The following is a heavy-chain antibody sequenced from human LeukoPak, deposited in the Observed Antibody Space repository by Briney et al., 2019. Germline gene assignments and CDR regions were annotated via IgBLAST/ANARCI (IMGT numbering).Heavy chain of an antibody. CDR1: GYRFSSYW. V-gene: IGHV5-51*01. CDR2: IYRGDSDI. D-gene: IGHD2-15*01. J-gene: IGHJ5*02. Sequence: GESLKISCKDSGYRFSSYWIAWVRQMPGKGLEYIGIIYRGDSDIRYSPSFQGQVTISADKSISTAYLQWSSLKASDTAMYYCARQEYCSGGSCYTWFDPWGQGTLVTVSS. CDR3: ARQEYCSGGSCYTWFDP.